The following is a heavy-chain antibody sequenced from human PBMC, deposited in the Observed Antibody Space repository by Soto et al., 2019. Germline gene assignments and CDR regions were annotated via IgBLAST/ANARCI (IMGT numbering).Heavy chain of an antibody. CDR2: IYYTGST. CDR3: ARANWYSEY. CDR1: GLSITNNY. Sequence: QVHLQESGPGLVKPSETLSLTCTVSGLSITNNYWSWIRQPPGKGLEWIGYIYYTGSTNYDPSLKSRVTMSVDTSKNQFSLNLASLTVADTAIYYCARANWYSEYWGQGTLVIVSS. V-gene: IGHV4-59*13. J-gene: IGHJ4*02. D-gene: IGHD7-27*01.